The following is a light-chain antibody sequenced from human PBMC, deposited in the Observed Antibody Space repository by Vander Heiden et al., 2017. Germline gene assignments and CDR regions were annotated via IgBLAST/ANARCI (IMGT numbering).Light chain of an antibody. CDR3: QQYYSTPRI. CDR1: PSVLYSSNNKNY. Sequence: DIVMTQSPDSLAVSLGERATINCESSPSVLYSSNNKNYLAWYQQKPGQPPKLLIYWASTRESGVPDRFSGSGSGTDFTLTISSLQAEDVAVYYCQQYYSTPRIFGPGTKVDIK. V-gene: IGKV4-1*01. J-gene: IGKJ3*01. CDR2: WAS.